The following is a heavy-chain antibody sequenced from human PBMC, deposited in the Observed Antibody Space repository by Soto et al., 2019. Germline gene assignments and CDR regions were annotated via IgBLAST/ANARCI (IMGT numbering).Heavy chain of an antibody. CDR1: GYTFTNYG. J-gene: IGHJ5*02. CDR2: ISGDNGNT. CDR3: AKAPVLLLYGGWFDP. D-gene: IGHD3-22*01. Sequence: QIQLVQSGAEVRKPGASVKVSCKASGYTFTNYGIGWVRQAPGQGLEWMGWISGDNGNTNYAEKFQGRVTMTTDTSTSTAYMELRSLRSDDTAFYYCAKAPVLLLYGGWFDPWGQGTLVSVSS. V-gene: IGHV1-18*04.